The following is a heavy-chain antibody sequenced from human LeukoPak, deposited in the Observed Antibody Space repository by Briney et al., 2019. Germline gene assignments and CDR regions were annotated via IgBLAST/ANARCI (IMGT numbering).Heavy chain of an antibody. V-gene: IGHV3-21*01. CDR3: ARAVFGDSSSSGDY. Sequence: GGSLRLSCAASGFTFSSYSMNWVRQAPGKGLEWVSSISSSSSYIYYADSVKGRFTISRDNAKNSLYLQMNSLRAEVTAVYYCARAVFGDSSSSGDYWGQGTLVTVSS. J-gene: IGHJ4*02. D-gene: IGHD6-6*01. CDR2: ISSSSSYI. CDR1: GFTFSSYS.